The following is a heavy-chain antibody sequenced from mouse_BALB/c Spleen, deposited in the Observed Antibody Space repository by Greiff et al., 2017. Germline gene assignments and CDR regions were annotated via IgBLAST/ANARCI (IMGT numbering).Heavy chain of an antibody. Sequence: EVQLQQSGPELVKPVASVKISCKTSGYTFTEYTMHWVKQSHGKSLEWIGGINPNNGGTSYNQKFKGKATLTVDKSSSTAYMELRSLTSEDSAVYYCARRGLLYKGYWYFDVWGAGTTVTVSA. J-gene: IGHJ1*01. CDR2: INPNNGGT. V-gene: IGHV1-18*01. CDR1: GYTFTEYT. D-gene: IGHD2-12*01. CDR3: ARRGLLYKGYWYFDV.